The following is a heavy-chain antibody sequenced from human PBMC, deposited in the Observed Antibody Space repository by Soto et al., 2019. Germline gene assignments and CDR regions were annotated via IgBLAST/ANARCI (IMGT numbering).Heavy chain of an antibody. CDR3: ARSGRYCGGDCYLLRYWYFDL. CDR1: CGSISSGGYY. Sequence: SSETLSLTCTVSCGSISSGGYYWSWIRQHPGKGLEWIGYIYYSGSTYYNPSLKSRVTISVDTSKNQFSLKLSSVAAADTAVYYCARSGRYCGGDCYLLRYWYFDLWGRGTLVTVSS. V-gene: IGHV4-31*03. J-gene: IGHJ2*01. D-gene: IGHD2-21*02. CDR2: IYYSGST.